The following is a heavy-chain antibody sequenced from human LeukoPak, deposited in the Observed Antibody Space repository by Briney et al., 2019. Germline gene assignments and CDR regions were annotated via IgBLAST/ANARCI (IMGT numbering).Heavy chain of an antibody. Sequence: GESLKISCKGSGYSFTNYWIGWVRQLPGKGLEWMGTIYPGDSDTRFQSSFQGQVTFSADKSISTAYLQWSSLKASDTAMYYCARRVGSGWSDYWGQGTLVTVSS. J-gene: IGHJ4*02. CDR2: IYPGDSDT. V-gene: IGHV5-51*01. CDR1: GYSFTNYW. D-gene: IGHD6-19*01. CDR3: ARRVGSGWSDY.